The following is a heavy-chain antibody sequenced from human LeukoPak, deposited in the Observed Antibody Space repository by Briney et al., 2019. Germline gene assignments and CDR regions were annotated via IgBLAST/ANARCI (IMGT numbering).Heavy chain of an antibody. CDR2: IYPGDSDT. Sequence: KNGESLKISCKGSGYSFTSYWIGWVRQMPGKGLEWMGIIYPGDSDTRYSPSFQGQVTISADKSISTAYLQWSSLKASDTAMYYCARPRSITMVRGVPDYWGQGTLVTVSS. CDR1: GYSFTSYW. D-gene: IGHD3-10*01. CDR3: ARPRSITMVRGVPDY. V-gene: IGHV5-51*01. J-gene: IGHJ4*02.